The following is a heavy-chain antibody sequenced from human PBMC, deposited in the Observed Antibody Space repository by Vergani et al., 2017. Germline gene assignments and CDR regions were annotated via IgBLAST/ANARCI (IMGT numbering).Heavy chain of an antibody. J-gene: IGHJ6*03. CDR2: INSDGDST. CDR3: ARDGWELLDYFYYMDV. CDR1: GFTFSNYW. D-gene: IGHD1-26*01. V-gene: IGHV3-74*01. Sequence: VQLVESGGGLVQPGGSLRLSCTASGFTFSNYWMQWVRQAPGKGLMWVSRINSDGDSTSYADPVKGRFTISRDNAKNTLYLQMDSLRAEDTAVYYCARDGWELLDYFYYMDVWGKGTTVTVSS.